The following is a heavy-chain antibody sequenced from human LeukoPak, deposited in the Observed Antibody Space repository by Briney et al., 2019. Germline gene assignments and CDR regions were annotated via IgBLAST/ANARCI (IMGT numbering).Heavy chain of an antibody. V-gene: IGHV4-4*09. CDR1: GGSIRDYQ. Sequence: SETLSLTCAVSGGSIRDYQWSWIRQPPGKGLEWIGHINTNGETDYNPSLRSRLTFSVDTSRDQFSLKLSSVTAADTAMYYCARANGGSPKGLPFDYWGQGTLVTVSS. CDR3: ARANGGSPKGLPFDY. J-gene: IGHJ4*02. CDR2: INTNGET. D-gene: IGHD1-26*01.